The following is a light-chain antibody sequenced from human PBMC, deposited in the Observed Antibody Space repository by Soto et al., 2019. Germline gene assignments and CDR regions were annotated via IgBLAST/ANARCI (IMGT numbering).Light chain of an antibody. Sequence: VAMTQSQAKLSVSRGEKATLSCRASQSVSSKLAWYQQKPGQAPRLLIYDASTRATGIPARFSGSGSGTEFTLTISSLQSEDFAVYYCQQFNNWPRTFGQGTKVDIK. CDR3: QQFNNWPRT. CDR2: DAS. V-gene: IGKV3-15*01. J-gene: IGKJ1*01. CDR1: QSVSSK.